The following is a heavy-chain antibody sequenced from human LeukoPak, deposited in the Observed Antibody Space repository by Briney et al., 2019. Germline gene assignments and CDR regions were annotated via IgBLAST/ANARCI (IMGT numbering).Heavy chain of an antibody. CDR2: ISGSGGST. J-gene: IGHJ4*02. V-gene: IGHV3-23*01. Sequence: PGGSLRLSCAASGFTFSSYAMSWVRQAPGKGLEWVSAISGSGGSTYYADSVKGRFTISRDNSKNTLYLQMNSLRAEDTAVYYCAKAGDYDYIWGSYRIFDYWGQGTLVTVS. CDR3: AKAGDYDYIWGSYRIFDY. D-gene: IGHD3-16*02. CDR1: GFTFSSYA.